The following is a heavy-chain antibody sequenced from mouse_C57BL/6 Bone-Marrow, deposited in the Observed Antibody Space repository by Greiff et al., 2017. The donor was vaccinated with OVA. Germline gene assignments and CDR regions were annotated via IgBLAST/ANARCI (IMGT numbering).Heavy chain of an antibody. Sequence: EVQLQQSGAELVRPGASVKLSRTASLFHNKYDYMHWVKQRPEQGLEWIGWIDPANGDTEYASKFQGKATITADTSSNTAYLQLSSLTSEDTAVYYCTSYGNFDYWGQGTTLTVSS. D-gene: IGHD2-1*01. CDR1: LFHNKYDY. V-gene: IGHV14-4*01. J-gene: IGHJ2*01. CDR2: IDPANGDT. CDR3: TSYGNFDY.